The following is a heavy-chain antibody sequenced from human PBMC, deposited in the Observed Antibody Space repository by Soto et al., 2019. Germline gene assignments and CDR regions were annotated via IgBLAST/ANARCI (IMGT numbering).Heavy chain of an antibody. V-gene: IGHV3-23*01. J-gene: IGHJ6*02. D-gene: IGHD4-17*01. CDR3: AKVRRDYGGASYYYYGMDV. Sequence: EVQLLESGGGLVQPGGSLRLSCAASGFTFSSSAMSWVRQAPGKGLEWVSTLSGSGGSTYYADSVKGRFTISRDSSKNTLYLQMNSLRAEDTAVYYCAKVRRDYGGASYYYYGMDVWGQGTTVTVSS. CDR2: LSGSGGST. CDR1: GFTFSSSA.